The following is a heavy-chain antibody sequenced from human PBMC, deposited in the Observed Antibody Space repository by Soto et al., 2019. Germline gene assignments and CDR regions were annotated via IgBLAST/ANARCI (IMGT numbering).Heavy chain of an antibody. CDR1: GFTFSSYG. V-gene: IGHV3-33*01. CDR2: IWYDGSNK. D-gene: IGHD6-19*01. J-gene: IGHJ4*02. Sequence: QVQLVESGGGVVQPGRSLRLSCAASGFTFSSYGMHWVRQAPGKGLEWVAIIWYDGSNKIFADSVKGRFTISRDNSKNTLYLQMNSLRAEDTAVYYCARDGVAGTAHYFDYWGQGTLVTVSS. CDR3: ARDGVAGTAHYFDY.